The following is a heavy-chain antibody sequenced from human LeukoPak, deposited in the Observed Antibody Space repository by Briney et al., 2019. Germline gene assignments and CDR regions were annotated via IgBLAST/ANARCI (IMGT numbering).Heavy chain of an antibody. CDR1: GYSISSGYY. J-gene: IGHJ4*02. V-gene: IGHV4-38-2*02. D-gene: IGHD5-12*01. Sequence: PSETLSLTCTVSGYSISSGYYWGWIRQPPGKGLEWIGSIYHSGSTYYNPSLKSRVTISVDKSKNQFSLKLSSVTAADTAVYYCARAQDIVATIWGWAFDYWGQGTLVTVSS. CDR3: ARAQDIVATIWGWAFDY. CDR2: IYHSGST.